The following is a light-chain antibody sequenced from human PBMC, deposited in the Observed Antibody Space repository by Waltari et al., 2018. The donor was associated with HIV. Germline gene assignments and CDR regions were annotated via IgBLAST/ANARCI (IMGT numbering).Light chain of an antibody. J-gene: IGLJ3*02. CDR1: SGHTTYA. Sequence: QLVLTQSPSASASLGASVKLTCTLSSGHTTYAIAWHQQQPGKGPRYLMKLNSDGSHSKGDGIPDRFSGSSSGAERYLTISNLQSEDEADYYCQTWDTGVRVFGGGTKLTVL. CDR2: LNSDGSH. CDR3: QTWDTGVRV. V-gene: IGLV4-69*01.